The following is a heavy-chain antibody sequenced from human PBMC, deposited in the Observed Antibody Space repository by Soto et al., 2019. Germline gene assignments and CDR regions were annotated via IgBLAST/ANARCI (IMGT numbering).Heavy chain of an antibody. D-gene: IGHD6-13*01. CDR2: IYPGDSDT. Sequence: GESLKISCKGSGYSFTSYWIGWVRQMPGKGLEWMGIIYPGDSDTRYSPSFQGQVTISADKSISTAYLQWSSLKASDTAMYYCARVAEKYSSSWYGEFDWFDPWGQGTLVTVS. V-gene: IGHV5-51*01. J-gene: IGHJ5*02. CDR1: GYSFTSYW. CDR3: ARVAEKYSSSWYGEFDWFDP.